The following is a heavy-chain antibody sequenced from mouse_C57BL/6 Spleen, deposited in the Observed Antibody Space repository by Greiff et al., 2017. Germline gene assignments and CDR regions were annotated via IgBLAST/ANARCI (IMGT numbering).Heavy chain of an antibody. CDR2: IYPGDGDT. Sequence: VKLQESGAELVKPGASVKISCKASGYAFSSYWMNWVKQRPGKGLEWIGQIYPGDGDTNYNGKFKGKATLTADKSSSTAYMQRSSLTSEDSAVYFCARFITTVVKYFDVWGTGTTVTVSS. J-gene: IGHJ1*03. V-gene: IGHV1-80*01. CDR3: ARFITTVVKYFDV. CDR1: GYAFSSYW. D-gene: IGHD1-1*01.